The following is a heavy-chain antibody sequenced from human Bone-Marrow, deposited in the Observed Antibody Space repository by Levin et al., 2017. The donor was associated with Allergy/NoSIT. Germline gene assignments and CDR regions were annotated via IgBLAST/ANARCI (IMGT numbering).Heavy chain of an antibody. D-gene: IGHD2-15*01. CDR1: GYTFSAYS. V-gene: IGHV3-21*01. CDR3: ASTLGYCEGTTCYQYYGMDV. J-gene: IGHJ6*02. Sequence: GESLKISCAASGYTFSAYSLNCVRQAPGKGLEWVASISSSSSDIYYADSVKGRFIISRDDAKSSLYLQMNSLRVEDTAVYYCASTLGYCEGTTCYQYYGMDVWGQGTTVTVSS. CDR2: ISSSSSDI.